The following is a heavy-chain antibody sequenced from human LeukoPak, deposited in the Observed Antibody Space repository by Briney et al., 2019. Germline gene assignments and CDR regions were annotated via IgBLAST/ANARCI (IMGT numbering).Heavy chain of an antibody. Sequence: PSETLSLTCTVSGGSISSGDYYWSWIRQPPGKGLEWIGYVYYSGTTSYNPSLKSRLTISIDTSKNQVSLKLSSVTAADTAVYYCARGDCSSPSCHNYYGMDVWGQGTTVTVSS. CDR3: ARGDCSSPSCHNYYGMDV. CDR1: GGSISSGDYY. V-gene: IGHV4-30-4*01. D-gene: IGHD2-2*01. J-gene: IGHJ6*02. CDR2: VYYSGTT.